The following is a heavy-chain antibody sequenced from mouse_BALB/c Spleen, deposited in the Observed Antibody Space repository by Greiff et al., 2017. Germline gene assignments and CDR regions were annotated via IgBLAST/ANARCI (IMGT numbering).Heavy chain of an antibody. CDR2: ISSGSSTI. CDR1: GFTFSSFG. J-gene: IGHJ4*01. V-gene: IGHV5-17*02. D-gene: IGHD2-5*01. Sequence: EVQVVESGGGLVQPGGSRKLSCAASGFTFSSFGMHWVRQAPEKGLEWVAYISSGSSTIYYADTVKGRFTISRDNPTNTLFLQMTSLRSEDTAMYYCARSNYGAMDYWGQGTSVTVSS. CDR3: ARSNYGAMDY.